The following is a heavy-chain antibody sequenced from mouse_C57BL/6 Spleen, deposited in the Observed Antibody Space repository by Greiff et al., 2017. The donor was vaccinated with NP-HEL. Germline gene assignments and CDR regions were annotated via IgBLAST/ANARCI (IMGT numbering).Heavy chain of an antibody. CDR1: GYAFTNYL. D-gene: IGHD3-2*02. J-gene: IGHJ3*01. V-gene: IGHV1-54*01. CDR3: AREATGGFAY. CDR2: INPGSGGT. Sequence: QVQLKESGAELVRPGTSVKVSCKASGYAFTNYLIEWVKQRPGQGLEWIGVINPGSGGTNYNEKFKGKATLTADKSSSTAYMQLSSLTSEDSAVYFCAREATGGFAYWGQGTLVTVSA.